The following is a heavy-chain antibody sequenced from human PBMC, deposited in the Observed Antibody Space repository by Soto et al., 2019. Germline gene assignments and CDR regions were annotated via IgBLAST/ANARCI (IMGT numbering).Heavy chain of an antibody. Sequence: GGSLRLSCAASGFTFSSNYMTWVRQAPGKGLEWVSLIYSGGRTYYADSGKGRFTVSRDNSKKTMYIQMNSLRAEDTAVYYGARALTYCSSTSCYNFYYYMDVWGKGTTVTVSS. CDR1: GFTFSSNY. D-gene: IGHD2-2*02. J-gene: IGHJ6*03. CDR2: IYSGGRT. CDR3: ARALTYCSSTSCYNFYYYMDV. V-gene: IGHV3-66*01.